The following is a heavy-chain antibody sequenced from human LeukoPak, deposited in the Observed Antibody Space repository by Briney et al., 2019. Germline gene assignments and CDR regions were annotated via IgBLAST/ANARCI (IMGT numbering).Heavy chain of an antibody. V-gene: IGHV4-4*07. CDR3: ARHQGSGALNWFDP. D-gene: IGHD3-10*01. CDR1: GGSISGYY. Sequence: SETLSLTCIVSGGSISGYYWAWIRQSAGKGLQWIGRIYSSGITIYNPSLKSRVTMSVDTSKNQFSLRLSSVTAADTAVYYCARHQGSGALNWFDPWGQGTLVTVSS. J-gene: IGHJ5*02. CDR2: IYSSGIT.